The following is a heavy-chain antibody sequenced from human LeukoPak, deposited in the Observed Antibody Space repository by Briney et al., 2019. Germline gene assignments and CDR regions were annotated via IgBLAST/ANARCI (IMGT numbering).Heavy chain of an antibody. CDR3: AKEMADYYYYYYYMDV. J-gene: IGHJ6*03. CDR1: GFTFSSYA. Sequence: GGSLRLSCAASGFTFSSYAMSWVRQAPGKGVEWVSAISGSGGSTYYADSVKGRFTISRDNSKNTLYLQMNSLRAEDTAVYYCAKEMADYYYYYYYMDVWGKGTTVTVSS. D-gene: IGHD5-24*01. CDR2: ISGSGGST. V-gene: IGHV3-23*01.